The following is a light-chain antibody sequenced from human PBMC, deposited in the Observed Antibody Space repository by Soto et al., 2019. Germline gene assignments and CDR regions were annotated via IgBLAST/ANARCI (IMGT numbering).Light chain of an antibody. Sequence: VLTQSPGTLSLSPGERATLSCRASERISSNFLAWYQQRPGQAPRLLIYGASTRASGIPDRFSGSGSGTVFALTISRLEPEDFAVYYCQQYGTSPFTFGPWTTVEIK. CDR2: GAS. V-gene: IGKV3-20*01. CDR1: ERISSNF. CDR3: QQYGTSPFT. J-gene: IGKJ3*01.